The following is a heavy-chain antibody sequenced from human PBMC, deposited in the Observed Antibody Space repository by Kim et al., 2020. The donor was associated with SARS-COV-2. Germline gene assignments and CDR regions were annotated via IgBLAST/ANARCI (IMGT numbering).Heavy chain of an antibody. J-gene: IGHJ4*02. CDR2: INPNSGGT. V-gene: IGHV1-2*02. CDR1: GYTFTGYY. D-gene: IGHD2-2*01. Sequence: ASVKVSCKASGYTFTGYYMHWVRQAPGQGLEWMGWINPNSGGTNYAQKFQGRVTMTRDTSISTAYMELSRLRSDDTAVYYCARDIVVVPAATKSDYWGQGTLVTVSS. CDR3: ARDIVVVPAATKSDY.